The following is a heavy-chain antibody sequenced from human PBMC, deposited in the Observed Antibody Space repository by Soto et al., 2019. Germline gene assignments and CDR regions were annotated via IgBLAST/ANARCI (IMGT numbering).Heavy chain of an antibody. V-gene: IGHV4-39*01. Sequence: SETLFLTCTVSSASISSSSYTWGWIRQPPGKGLEWIGSIYYSGTTYYNPSLNSRVTVSVDTSKNQFSLKVTSVTAADTAVYYCATMYSSSWYYFDYWAQGTLVTVSS. CDR3: ATMYSSSWYYFDY. CDR2: IYYSGTT. J-gene: IGHJ4*02. D-gene: IGHD6-13*01. CDR1: SASISSSSYT.